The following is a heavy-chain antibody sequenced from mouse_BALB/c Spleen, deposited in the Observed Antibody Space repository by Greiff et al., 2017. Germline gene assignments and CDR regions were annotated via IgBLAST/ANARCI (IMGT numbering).Heavy chain of an antibody. J-gene: IGHJ2*01. D-gene: IGHD1-1*01. Sequence: QVQLKESGAELARPGASVKLSCKASGYTFTSYWMQWVKQRPGQGLEWIGAIYPGDGDTRYTQKFKGKATLTADKSSSTAYMQLSSLASEDSAVYYCARWVYYPDYWGQGTTLTVSS. CDR3: ARWVYYPDY. V-gene: IGHV1-87*01. CDR1: GYTFTSYW. CDR2: IYPGDGDT.